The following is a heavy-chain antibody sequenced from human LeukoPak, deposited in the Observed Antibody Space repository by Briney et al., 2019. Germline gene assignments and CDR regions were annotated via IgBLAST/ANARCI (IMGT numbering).Heavy chain of an antibody. Sequence: ASVKVSCKASGYTFTSYGISWVRQAPGQGLEGMGWISAFNGNTNYAQKLKGRVSMTTDTSTSTDYMELRRLRSDYTAVYYCARDLWYSSGWSASGMDVCGKGNTVTISS. CDR2: ISAFNGNT. CDR1: GYTFTSYG. CDR3: ARDLWYSSGWSASGMDV. D-gene: IGHD6-19*01. V-gene: IGHV1-18*01. J-gene: IGHJ6*03.